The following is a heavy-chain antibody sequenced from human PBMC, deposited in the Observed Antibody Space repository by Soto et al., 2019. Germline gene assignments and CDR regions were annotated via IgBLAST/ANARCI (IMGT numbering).Heavy chain of an antibody. CDR3: ARDYLQEDYGMDV. CDR2: IWYDGSNK. D-gene: IGHD1-1*01. Sequence: QVQLVESGGGVVQSGRSLRLSCAASGFTFSSYGMHWVRQAPGKGLEWVAVIWYDGSNKYYADSVKGRFTISRDNSKNTLYLQMNSLRAEDTAVYYCARDYLQEDYGMDVWGQGTTVTVSS. V-gene: IGHV3-33*01. J-gene: IGHJ6*02. CDR1: GFTFSSYG.